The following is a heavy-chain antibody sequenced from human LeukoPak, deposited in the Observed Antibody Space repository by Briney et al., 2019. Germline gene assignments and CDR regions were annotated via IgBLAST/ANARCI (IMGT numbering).Heavy chain of an antibody. J-gene: IGHJ3*02. V-gene: IGHV4-34*01. CDR3: ARPPYYDILTGYYVGAFDI. Sequence: SETLSLTCAVYGGSFSGYYWSWIRQPPGKGLEWIGEINHSGSTNYNPSLKSRVTISVDTSKNQFSLKLSSVTAADTAVYYCARPPYYDILTGYYVGAFDIWGQGTMVTVSS. CDR1: GGSFSGYY. D-gene: IGHD3-9*01. CDR2: INHSGST.